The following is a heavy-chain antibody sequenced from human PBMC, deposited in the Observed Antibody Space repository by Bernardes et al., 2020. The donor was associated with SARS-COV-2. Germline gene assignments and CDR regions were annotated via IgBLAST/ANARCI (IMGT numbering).Heavy chain of an antibody. CDR3: ARDKGLFDP. Sequence: GGSLRLSCAASGFTFSTYTISWVRQAPGKGLEWVSAITRDGTTYFIDSVKGRFTISRDNSRSTVYLQLNSLRADDTAVYYCARDKGLFDPWGQGTLVTVPS. J-gene: IGHJ5*02. V-gene: IGHV3-23*01. CDR2: ITRDGTT. CDR1: GFTFSTYT.